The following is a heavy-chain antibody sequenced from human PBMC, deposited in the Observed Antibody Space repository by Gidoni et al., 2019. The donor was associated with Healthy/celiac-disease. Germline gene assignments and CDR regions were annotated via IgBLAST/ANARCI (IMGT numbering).Heavy chain of an antibody. CDR3: ARGRYDFWSGYLDAFDI. J-gene: IGHJ3*02. CDR1: GFTFSSYA. D-gene: IGHD3-3*01. V-gene: IGHV3-13*01. Sequence: EVQLVESGGGLVQPGGSLRLSCAASGFTFSSYAMHWVRQATGKGLEWVSAIGTAGDTYYPCSVKGRFTISRENAKNSLYLQMNSLRAGDTAVYYCARGRYDFWSGYLDAFDIWGQGTMVTVSS. CDR2: IGTAGDT.